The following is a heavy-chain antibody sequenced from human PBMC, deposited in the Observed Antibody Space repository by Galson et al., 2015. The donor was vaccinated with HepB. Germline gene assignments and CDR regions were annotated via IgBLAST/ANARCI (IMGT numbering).Heavy chain of an antibody. D-gene: IGHD6-19*01. CDR3: ARDSSGWYGRGNHWFDP. Sequence: CAISGDSVSSNSAAWNWIRQSPSRGLEWLGRTYYRSKWYNDYAVSVKSRITINPDTSKNQFSLQLNSVTPEDTAVYYCARDSSGWYGRGNHWFDPWGQGTLVTGPS. CDR1: GDSVSSNSAA. CDR2: TYYRSKWYN. J-gene: IGHJ5*02. V-gene: IGHV6-1*01.